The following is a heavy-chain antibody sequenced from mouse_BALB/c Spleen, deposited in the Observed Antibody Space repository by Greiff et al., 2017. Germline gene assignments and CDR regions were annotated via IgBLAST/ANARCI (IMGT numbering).Heavy chain of an antibody. V-gene: IGHV1-63*02. Sequence: VQLQQSGAELVRPGTSVKISCKASGYTLTNYWLGWVKQRPGHGLEWIGDIYPGGGYTNYNEKFKGKATLTADTSSSTAYMQLSSLTSEDSAVYFCARGGGNYRYAMDYWGQGTSVTVSS. CDR2: IYPGGGYT. D-gene: IGHD2-1*01. J-gene: IGHJ4*01. CDR3: ARGGGNYRYAMDY. CDR1: GYTLTNYW.